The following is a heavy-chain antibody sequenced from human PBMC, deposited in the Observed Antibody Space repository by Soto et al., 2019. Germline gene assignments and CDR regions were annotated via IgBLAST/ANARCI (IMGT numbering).Heavy chain of an antibody. CDR3: ARSYGSGSYYNQKAHFDY. Sequence: SETLSLTCTVSGGPISSGGYYWSWIRQHPGKGLEWIGYIYYSGSTYYNPSLKSRVTISVDTSKNQFSLKLSSVTAADTAVYYCARSYGSGSYYNQKAHFDYWGQGTLVTVSS. CDR2: IYYSGST. V-gene: IGHV4-31*03. CDR1: GGPISSGGYY. D-gene: IGHD3-10*01. J-gene: IGHJ4*02.